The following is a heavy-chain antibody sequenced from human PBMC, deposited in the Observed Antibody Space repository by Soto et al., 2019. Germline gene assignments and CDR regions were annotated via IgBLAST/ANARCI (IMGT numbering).Heavy chain of an antibody. CDR3: ASLRISYAVDV. D-gene: IGHD3-10*01. CDR1: GFTFGDYW. V-gene: IGHV3-7*05. Sequence: EVQLVESGGGLVQPGGSLRLSCGVSGFTFGDYWMTWVRQAPGKGLEWVANMNQDGNERFYVDSVKGRFTISRDNAKNSLYLQMNSLRAEDTAVYYWASLRISYAVDVWGQGTTVTVSS. CDR2: MNQDGNER. J-gene: IGHJ6*02.